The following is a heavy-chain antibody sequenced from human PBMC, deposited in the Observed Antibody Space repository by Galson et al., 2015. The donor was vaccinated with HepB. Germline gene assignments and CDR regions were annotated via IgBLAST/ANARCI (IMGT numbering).Heavy chain of an antibody. CDR2: IKSKPNNYAT. Sequence: SLRLSCAASGFTFSASAIHWVRQASGRGLEWLGRIKSKPNNYATAYGASVKGRFTISRDDSKNTAYLQMSSLKGEDTAIYYCSRLRDGNYAFDIWGQGTMVAVSS. J-gene: IGHJ3*02. CDR1: GFTFSASA. V-gene: IGHV3-73*01. D-gene: IGHD5-24*01. CDR3: SRLRDGNYAFDI.